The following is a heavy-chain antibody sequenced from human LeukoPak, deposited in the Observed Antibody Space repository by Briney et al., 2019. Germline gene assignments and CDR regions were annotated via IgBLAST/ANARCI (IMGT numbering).Heavy chain of an antibody. V-gene: IGHV3-7*03. Sequence: GGSLRLSCAASGFTFSYYWMSWVRQAPGKGLEWVANIKQDGSEEYYVDSVTGRFTISRDNAKNSLYLQMNSLRAEDTAVYYCAKDQVLRGWFGPNDYWGQGTLVTVSS. J-gene: IGHJ4*02. D-gene: IGHD3-10*01. CDR3: AKDQVLRGWFGPNDY. CDR2: IKQDGSEE. CDR1: GFTFSYYW.